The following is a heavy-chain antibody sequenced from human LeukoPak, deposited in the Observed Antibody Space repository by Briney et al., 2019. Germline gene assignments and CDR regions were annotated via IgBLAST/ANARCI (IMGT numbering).Heavy chain of an antibody. CDR3: AKMTDMSGGGFDY. CDR1: GFTFSTYA. Sequence: GVSLRLSCAASGFTFSTYAMNWVRQAPGKGGEGVSVLCDSGESTLYRDSEKGRFTIHRENSKNTLYLQMNRLRAEDTAVYYCAKMTDMSGGGFDYWGQGTLVTVSS. D-gene: IGHD3-10*01. V-gene: IGHV3-23*01. J-gene: IGHJ4*02. CDR2: LCDSGEST.